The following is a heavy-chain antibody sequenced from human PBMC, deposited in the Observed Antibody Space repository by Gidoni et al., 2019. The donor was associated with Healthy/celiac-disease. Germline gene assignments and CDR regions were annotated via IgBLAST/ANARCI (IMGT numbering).Heavy chain of an antibody. Sequence: QVQLVESGGGVVQPGRSLRLSCAASGFTFSTFGMHWVRQAPGKGLEWMAVIWYDGSNKYYADSVKGRFTISRDNSKNTLYLQMNSLRAEDTAVYYCARDSSGQWLVRGERAYYYYGMDVWGQGTTVTVSS. CDR1: GFTFSTFG. V-gene: IGHV3-33*01. J-gene: IGHJ6*02. D-gene: IGHD6-19*01. CDR3: ARDSSGQWLVRGERAYYYYGMDV. CDR2: IWYDGSNK.